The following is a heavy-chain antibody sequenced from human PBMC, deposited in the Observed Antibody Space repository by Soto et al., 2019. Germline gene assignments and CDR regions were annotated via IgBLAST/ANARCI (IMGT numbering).Heavy chain of an antibody. V-gene: IGHV5-51*01. CDR1: GYSFISQW. Sequence: RGESLKISCEGFGYSFISQWIGWVRQMPGKGLEWMGVIYPGDSDTRYNPSFQGQVTISADKSISTAYLQWSSLKASDTAMYYCASRKITSDAFDFWGQGTMVTVSS. CDR3: ASRKITSDAFDF. J-gene: IGHJ3*01. CDR2: IYPGDSDT. D-gene: IGHD1-1*01.